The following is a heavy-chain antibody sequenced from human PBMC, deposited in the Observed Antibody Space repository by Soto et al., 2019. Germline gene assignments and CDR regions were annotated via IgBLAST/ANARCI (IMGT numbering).Heavy chain of an antibody. J-gene: IGHJ6*04. V-gene: IGHV3-30*18. CDR2: ISYDGSNK. CDR3: AKGDYYDSSGYYVPTEYYGMEV. CDR1: GFTFSSYG. D-gene: IGHD3-22*01. Sequence: PGWSLRLSCAASGFTFSSYGMHLVRQAPGKGLEWVAFISYDGSNKYYADSVKGRFTISRDNSKNTLYLQMNRLRAEDTAVYYCAKGDYYDSSGYYVPTEYYGMEVWGKGTKVTVSS.